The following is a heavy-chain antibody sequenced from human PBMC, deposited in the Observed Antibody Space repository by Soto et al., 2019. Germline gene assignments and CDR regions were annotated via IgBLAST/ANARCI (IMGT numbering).Heavy chain of an antibody. J-gene: IGHJ3*02. CDR1: GGSISSYY. D-gene: IGHD5-12*01. V-gene: IGHV4-59*01. Sequence: SETLSLTCTVSGGSISSYYWSWIRQPPGKGLEWIGYIYYSGGTNYNPSLKSRVTISVDTSKNQFSLKLSSVTAADTAVYYCARTAGSGYDFLQVVAFDIWGQGTMVTVSS. CDR3: ARTAGSGYDFLQVVAFDI. CDR2: IYYSGGT.